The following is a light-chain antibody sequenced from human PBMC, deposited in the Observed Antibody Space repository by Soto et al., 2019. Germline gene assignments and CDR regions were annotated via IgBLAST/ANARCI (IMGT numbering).Light chain of an antibody. CDR1: AYNIGRDP. J-gene: IGLJ1*01. CDR2: ENN. Sequence: QSVLTQPLSASGAPGQRVTISCSGSAYNIGRDPVNWYQQVPGTAPKLLIYENNHRPSGVPDRFSGSKSGTSASLVISGLQSEDEAEYFCAGWDGSLKGFVFGTGTKV. CDR3: AGWDGSLKGFV. V-gene: IGLV1-44*01.